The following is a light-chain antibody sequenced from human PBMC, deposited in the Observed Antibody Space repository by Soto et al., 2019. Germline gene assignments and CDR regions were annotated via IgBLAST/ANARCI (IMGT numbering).Light chain of an antibody. J-gene: IGKJ2*01. CDR3: QQYNSYPYT. CDR2: KAS. CDR1: QSISSW. V-gene: IGKV1-5*03. Sequence: DIQMTQSPSTLSASVGDRVTITCRGSQSISSWLAWYQQKPGKAPKLLIFKASSLASGVPSRFSGSGSGTAFTLTISSLQPDDFATYYCQQYNSYPYTFGQGTRLEIK.